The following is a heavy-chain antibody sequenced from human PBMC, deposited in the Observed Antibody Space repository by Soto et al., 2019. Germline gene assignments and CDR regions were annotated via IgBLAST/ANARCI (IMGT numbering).Heavy chain of an antibody. V-gene: IGHV4-30-4*01. CDR2: IYYSGST. Sequence: SETLSLTCTVSGGSISSGDYYWSWIRQPPGKGLEWIGYIYYSGSTYYNPSLKSRVTISVDTSKNQFSLKLSSVTAADTAVYYCARAGRANGVPTLYYYYGMDVWGQGTTVTVSS. CDR1: GGSISSGDYY. J-gene: IGHJ6*02. CDR3: ARAGRANGVPTLYYYYGMDV. D-gene: IGHD2-8*01.